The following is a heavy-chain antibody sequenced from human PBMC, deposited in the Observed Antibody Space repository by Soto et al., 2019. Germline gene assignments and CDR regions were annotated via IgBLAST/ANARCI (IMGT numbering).Heavy chain of an antibody. CDR2: IYCSRRT. CDR1: SGSVLSCSYY. J-gene: IGHJ6*02. V-gene: IGHV4-61*01. D-gene: IGHD3-10*01. Sequence: SETLSLTWTVGSGSVLSCSYYWNLMRQPPWNGLEWIGDIYCSRRTIYNPSLKSRVTISVETSKNQFTLKLSSVTVADTAVYYCARGAYMVRAVSGMEICGQGATITVSS. CDR3: ARGAYMVRAVSGMEI.